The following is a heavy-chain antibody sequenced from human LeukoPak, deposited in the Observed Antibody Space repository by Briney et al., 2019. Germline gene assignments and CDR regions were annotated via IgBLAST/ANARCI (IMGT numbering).Heavy chain of an antibody. J-gene: IGHJ5*02. CDR2: IYYSGST. CDR1: GGSISSYY. D-gene: IGHD6-13*01. Sequence: SGNLSFTSTVPGGSISSYYWSWLRQAPRKGLGSIAYIYYSGSTNYNPSLKSRVTISEDTSKNQFSLKLSSVTAADTAVYYCARAYSSSRGWFDPWGQGTLVTVSS. CDR3: ARAYSSSRGWFDP. V-gene: IGHV4-59*01.